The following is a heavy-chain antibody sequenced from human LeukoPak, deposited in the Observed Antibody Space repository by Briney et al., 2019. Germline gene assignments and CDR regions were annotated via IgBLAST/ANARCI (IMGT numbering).Heavy chain of an antibody. D-gene: IGHD4-17*01. CDR1: GFTFSSYG. Sequence: GSLRLSCAASGFTFSSYGMSWVRQAPGKGLGWVSGINWNGGSTGYADSVKGRFTISRDNAKNSLYLQMNSLRAEDTALYYCARGGYGDYYFDYWGQGTLVTVSS. J-gene: IGHJ4*02. CDR3: ARGGYGDYYFDY. V-gene: IGHV3-20*04. CDR2: INWNGGST.